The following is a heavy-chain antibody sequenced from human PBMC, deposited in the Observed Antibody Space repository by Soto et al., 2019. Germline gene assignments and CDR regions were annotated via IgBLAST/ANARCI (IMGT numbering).Heavy chain of an antibody. CDR2: IIPIFGTA. V-gene: IGHV1-69*13. D-gene: IGHD2-15*01. J-gene: IGHJ6*02. Sequence: ASVKVSCKASGGTFSSYAISWVRQAHGQGLEWMGGIIPIFGTANYAQKFQGRVTITADESTSTAYMELSSLRSEDTAVYYCARGVACSGGSCYSYYYYGMDVWGQGTTVTVSS. CDR1: GGTFSSYA. CDR3: ARGVACSGGSCYSYYYYGMDV.